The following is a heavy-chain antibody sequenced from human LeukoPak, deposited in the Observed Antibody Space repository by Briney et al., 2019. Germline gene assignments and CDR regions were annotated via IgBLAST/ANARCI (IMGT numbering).Heavy chain of an antibody. J-gene: IGHJ6*03. CDR2: INPNSGGT. D-gene: IGHD1-14*01. CDR3: ARGLTEPYYYYYMDV. V-gene: IGHV1-2*02. CDR1: GYTFTGYY. Sequence: GASVKVSCKASGYTFTGYYMHWVRQAPGQGLEWMGWINPNSGGTNYAQKFQGRVTITRNTSISTAYMELSSLRSEDTAVYYCARGLTEPYYYYYMDVWGKGTTVTVSS.